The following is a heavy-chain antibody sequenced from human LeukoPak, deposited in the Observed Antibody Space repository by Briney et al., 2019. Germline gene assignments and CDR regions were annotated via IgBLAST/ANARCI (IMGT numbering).Heavy chain of an antibody. Sequence: PGGSLRLSCAASGFSFSDYYMSWIRPAPGKGREWVSYISSSSSYTNYADSVKGRFTISRDNAKNSLYLQMNSLRAEDTAVYYCARSMTTVNLFYYYGMDVWGQGTTVTVSS. D-gene: IGHD4-11*01. CDR3: ARSMTTVNLFYYYGMDV. CDR1: GFSFSDYY. V-gene: IGHV3-11*06. J-gene: IGHJ6*02. CDR2: ISSSSSYT.